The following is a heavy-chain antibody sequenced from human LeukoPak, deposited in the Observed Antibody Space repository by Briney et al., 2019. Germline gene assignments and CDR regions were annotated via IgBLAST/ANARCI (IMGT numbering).Heavy chain of an antibody. CDR2: IKQDGGET. J-gene: IGHJ4*02. Sequence: GGSLRLSCAASGFTFSSYWMSWVRQAPGKGLEWVANIKQDGGETFYVDSVKDRFTISRDNAKNSLYLQMNSLRAEDTALYYCARDLLYYDSSGPSYYWGQGTLVTVSS. CDR3: ARDLLYYDSSGPSYY. D-gene: IGHD3-22*01. V-gene: IGHV3-7*03. CDR1: GFTFSSYW.